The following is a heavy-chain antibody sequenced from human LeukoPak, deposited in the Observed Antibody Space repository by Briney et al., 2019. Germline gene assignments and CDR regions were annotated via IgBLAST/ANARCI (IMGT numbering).Heavy chain of an antibody. V-gene: IGHV3-21*01. CDR2: INSSSSYI. Sequence: GGSLRLSCAASGFTFSSYSMNWVRQAPGKGLEWVSSINSSSSYIYYADSVKGRFTISRDNAKNSLYLQMNSLRAEDTAVYYCARDLGYCGGDCYSGSDWYFDLWGRGTLVTVSS. CDR1: GFTFSSYS. D-gene: IGHD2-21*02. J-gene: IGHJ2*01. CDR3: ARDLGYCGGDCYSGSDWYFDL.